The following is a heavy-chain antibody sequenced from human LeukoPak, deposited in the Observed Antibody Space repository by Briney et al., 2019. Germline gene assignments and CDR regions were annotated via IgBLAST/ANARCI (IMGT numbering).Heavy chain of an antibody. CDR2: IYYSGST. CDR3: ARDPEVGYYDFWSGYYL. J-gene: IGHJ4*02. CDR1: GGSISSSSYY. Sequence: KTSETLSLTCTVSGGSISSSSYYWGWIRQPPGKGLEWIGSIYYSGSTYYNPSLKSRVTISVDTSKNQFSLKLSSVTAADTAVYYCARDPEVGYYDFWSGYYLWGQGTLSPSPQ. V-gene: IGHV4-39*07. D-gene: IGHD3-3*01.